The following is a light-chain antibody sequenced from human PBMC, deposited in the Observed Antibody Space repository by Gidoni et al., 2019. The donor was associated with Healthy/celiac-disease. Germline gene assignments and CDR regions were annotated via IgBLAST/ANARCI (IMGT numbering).Light chain of an antibody. V-gene: IGLV1-40*01. J-gene: IGLJ1*01. Sequence: QSVLTQPPSVSGAPGQRVTISCTGSSPNIGAGYDVHWYQQLPGTAPKLLIYDNNNRPSGVPDRFSGSKSGTSASLAITGLQAEDEADYYCQSYDSSLSASGHVFGTGTKVTVL. CDR1: SPNIGAGYD. CDR2: DNN. CDR3: QSYDSSLSASGHV.